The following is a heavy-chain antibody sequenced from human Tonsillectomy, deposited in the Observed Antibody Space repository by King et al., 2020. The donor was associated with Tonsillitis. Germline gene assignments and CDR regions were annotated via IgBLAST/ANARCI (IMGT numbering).Heavy chain of an antibody. Sequence: MQLQESGPGLVKPSETLSLTCTVSGGSISSSSYYWGWIRQPPGKGLEWIGSIYFSGSTSYNPSLKSRLTISVDTSKNQISLKLSSVTAADTAVYYCAGYFWTGYYLDYGGQGTLVGVSS. D-gene: IGHD3/OR15-3a*01. CDR2: IYFSGST. J-gene: IGHJ4*02. CDR3: AGYFWTGYYLDY. CDR1: GGSISSSSYY. V-gene: IGHV4-39*01.